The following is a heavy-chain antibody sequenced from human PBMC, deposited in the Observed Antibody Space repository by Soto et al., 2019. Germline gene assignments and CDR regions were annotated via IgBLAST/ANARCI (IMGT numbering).Heavy chain of an antibody. Sequence: PSETLSLTCTVSGASVTSYYWSWIRQSAGRGLEWIGRIYTSGNTNFNPSFNSRVTMSLDTSKNQFSLKLTSVTAADTAFYYCARDMLEKPGGYYESSGYERPNWFDPWGQGTLVTVS. V-gene: IGHV4-4*07. CDR1: GASVTSYY. CDR2: IYTSGNT. CDR3: ARDMLEKPGGYYESSGYERPNWFDP. D-gene: IGHD3-22*01. J-gene: IGHJ5*02.